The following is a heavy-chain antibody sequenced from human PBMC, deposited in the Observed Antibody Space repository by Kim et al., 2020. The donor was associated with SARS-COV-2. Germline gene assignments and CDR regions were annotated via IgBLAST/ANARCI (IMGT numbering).Heavy chain of an antibody. CDR1: GGSISCGGYY. D-gene: IGHD3-9*01. Sequence: SDTLSLTCTVSGGSISCGGYYWSWIRQHPGKGLEWIGSIYYSGSTYYNPSLKSRVTISVDTSKNQFSLKLSSVTAADTAVYYCARWGLGDILTGYYTGHNWFDPWGQGTLVTVSS. V-gene: IGHV4-31*03. CDR2: IYYSGST. J-gene: IGHJ5*02. CDR3: ARWGLGDILTGYYTGHNWFDP.